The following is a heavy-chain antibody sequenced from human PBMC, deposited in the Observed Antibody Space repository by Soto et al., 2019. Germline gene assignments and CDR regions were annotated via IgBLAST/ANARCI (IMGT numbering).Heavy chain of an antibody. CDR2: INDRGNYI. J-gene: IGHJ6*02. Sequence: GGSLRLSCASSGFTFSTYTMNWVRQAPGKGLEWVSSINDRGNYIYYAESVKGRFTISRDNAKNSLFLQMTTLRVEDTAVYSCVRDPTFGLRRGMDVWGQGTMVTVSS. D-gene: IGHD3-10*01. CDR1: GFTFSTYT. CDR3: VRDPTFGLRRGMDV. V-gene: IGHV3-21*01.